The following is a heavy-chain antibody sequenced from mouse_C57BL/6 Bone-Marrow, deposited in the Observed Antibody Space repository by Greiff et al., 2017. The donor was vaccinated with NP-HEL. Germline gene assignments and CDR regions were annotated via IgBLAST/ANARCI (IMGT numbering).Heavy chain of an antibody. D-gene: IGHD1-1*01. J-gene: IGHJ2*01. CDR3: ARRYYGSSYGEG. CDR1: GYTFTDYY. V-gene: IGHV1-19*01. CDR2: INPYNGGT. Sequence: VQLQQSGPVLVKPGASVKMSCKASGYTFTDYYMNWVKQSHGKSLEWIGVINPYNGGTSYNQKFKGKATLTVDKSSSTAYMELNSLTSEDSAVYNCARRYYGSSYGEGWGQGTTLTFSS.